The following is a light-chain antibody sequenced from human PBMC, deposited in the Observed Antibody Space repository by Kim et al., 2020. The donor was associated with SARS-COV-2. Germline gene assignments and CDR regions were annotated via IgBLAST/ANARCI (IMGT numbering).Light chain of an antibody. V-gene: IGKV1-5*03. CDR3: QQYNSNSGT. J-gene: IGKJ2*02. CDR1: QSISSW. Sequence: DIQMTQSPSTLSASVGDRVTITCRASQSISSWLAWYQQKPGKAPKLLIYKASSLESGVPSRFSGSGSGTEFTLTISSLQPDDFATYYCQQYNSNSGTFGQGTKLEI. CDR2: KAS.